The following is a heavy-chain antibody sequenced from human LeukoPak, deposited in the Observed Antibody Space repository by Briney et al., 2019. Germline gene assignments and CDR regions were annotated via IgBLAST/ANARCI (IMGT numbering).Heavy chain of an antibody. J-gene: IGHJ3*02. CDR3: ARDRSLRYFNWLFPDAFDI. V-gene: IGHV4-34*01. Sequence: SETLSLTCAVYGGSFSGYYWSWIRQPPGKGLEWIGEINHSGSTNYNPSLKSRVTISVDTSKNQFSLKLSSVTAADTAVYYCARDRSLRYFNWLFPDAFDIWGQGTMVTVSS. CDR1: GGSFSGYY. D-gene: IGHD3-9*01. CDR2: INHSGST.